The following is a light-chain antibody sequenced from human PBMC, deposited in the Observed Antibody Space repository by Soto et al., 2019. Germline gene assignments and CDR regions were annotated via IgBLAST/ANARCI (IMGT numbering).Light chain of an antibody. CDR3: SSYTGSGIV. J-gene: IGLJ1*01. CDR2: EVS. Sequence: QSVLTQPASVSGSPGQSITISCTGTSSDVGGYNYVSWYQQHPGKAPKVMIYEVSNRPSGVSNRFSGSKSGNTASLTISGLQAEDEADYYCSSYTGSGIVFGTGTKVTVL. CDR1: SSDVGGYNY. V-gene: IGLV2-14*01.